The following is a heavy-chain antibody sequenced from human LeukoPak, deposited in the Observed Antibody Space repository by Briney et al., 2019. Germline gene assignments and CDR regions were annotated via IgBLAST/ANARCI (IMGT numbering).Heavy chain of an antibody. D-gene: IGHD2-21*02. CDR2: INSDGSST. CDR1: GFTFSSYW. V-gene: IGHV3-74*01. Sequence: GGSLRLSCAASGFTFSSYWMHWVRQAPGKGLVWVSRINSDGSSTSYADSVKGRFTISRDNAKNTLYLQMNSLRAEDTAVYYCARGRLAYCGGDCYSLDYWGQGTLVTVSS. CDR3: ARGRLAYCGGDCYSLDY. J-gene: IGHJ4*02.